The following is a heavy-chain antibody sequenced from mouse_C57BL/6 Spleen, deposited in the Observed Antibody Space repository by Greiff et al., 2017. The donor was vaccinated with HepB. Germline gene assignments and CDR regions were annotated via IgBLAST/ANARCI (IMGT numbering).Heavy chain of an antibody. V-gene: IGHV1-52*01. J-gene: IGHJ2*01. D-gene: IGHD2-5*01. CDR2: IDPSDSET. CDR1: GYTFTSYW. Sequence: QVQLQQPGAELVRPGSSVKLSCKASGYTFTSYWMHWVKQRPIQGLEWIGNIDPSDSETHYNQKFKDKATLTVDKSSSTAYMQLSSLTSEDSAVYYWARKEGYSNYGGSFDYWGQGTTLTVSS. CDR3: ARKEGYSNYGGSFDY.